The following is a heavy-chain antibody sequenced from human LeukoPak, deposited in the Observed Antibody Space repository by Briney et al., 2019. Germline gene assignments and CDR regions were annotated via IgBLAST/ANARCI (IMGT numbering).Heavy chain of an antibody. CDR1: GFTFSSYA. V-gene: IGHV3-23*01. D-gene: IGHD3-22*01. Sequence: PGGSLRLSCAASGFTFSSYAMSWVRQAPGKGLEWVSAISGSGGSTYYADSVKGRFTISRDNSKNTLYLQMNSLRAEDTAVYYCAKVPAPPHYYDSSGYNYWGQGTLVTVSS. CDR3: AKVPAPPHYYDSSGYNY. CDR2: ISGSGGST. J-gene: IGHJ4*02.